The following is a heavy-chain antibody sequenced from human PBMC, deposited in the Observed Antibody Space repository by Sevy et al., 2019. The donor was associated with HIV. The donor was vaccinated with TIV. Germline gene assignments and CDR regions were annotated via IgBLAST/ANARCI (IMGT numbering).Heavy chain of an antibody. CDR2: IYPGDSDT. J-gene: IGHJ4*02. CDR3: AKSPLYSSGLFYLGY. Sequence: GESLKISCKGSGYSFTSYWIGWVRQMPGKGLEWMGIIYPGDSDTRYSPSFQGQVTISADKSIRTAYLQWSSLKASDTAMYYCAKSPLYSSGLFYLGYWGQGTLVTVSS. V-gene: IGHV5-51*01. CDR1: GYSFTSYW. D-gene: IGHD6-19*01.